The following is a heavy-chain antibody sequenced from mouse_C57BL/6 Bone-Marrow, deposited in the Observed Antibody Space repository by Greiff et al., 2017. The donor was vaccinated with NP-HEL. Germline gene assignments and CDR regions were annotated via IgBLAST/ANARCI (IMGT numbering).Heavy chain of an antibody. CDR1: GYSITSGYY. Sequence: EVQLQESGPGLVKPSQSLSLTCSVTGYSITSGYYWNWIRQFPGNKLEWMGYISYDGSNNYNPSLKNRISINRDTSKNQFFLKLNSVTTEDTATYYCAREGGLTTHWYFDVWGTGTTVTVSS. D-gene: IGHD1-1*01. J-gene: IGHJ1*03. V-gene: IGHV3-6*01. CDR3: AREGGLTTHWYFDV. CDR2: ISYDGSN.